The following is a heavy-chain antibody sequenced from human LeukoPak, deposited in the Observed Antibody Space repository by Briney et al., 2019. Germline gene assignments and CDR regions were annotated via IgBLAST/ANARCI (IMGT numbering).Heavy chain of an antibody. CDR2: INPNSGGT. J-gene: IGHJ4*02. CDR1: GYTFTGYY. Sequence: ASVKVSCKASGYTFTGYYMHWVRQAPGQGLEWMGRINPNSGGTNYAQKFQGRVTMTGDTSISTAYMELSRLRSDDTAVYYCARDPNELYDSSGYYSDYWAREPWSPSPQ. D-gene: IGHD3-22*01. CDR3: ARDPNELYDSSGYYSDY. V-gene: IGHV1-2*06.